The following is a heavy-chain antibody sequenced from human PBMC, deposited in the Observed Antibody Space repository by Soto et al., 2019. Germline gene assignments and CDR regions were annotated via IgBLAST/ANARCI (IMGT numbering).Heavy chain of an antibody. V-gene: IGHV3-15*01. Sequence: PGGSLTLSCAASGFNFNNAYMSWVRQAPGKGLEWLCRIKSVHDGSKTDYAATVKGRLTISRDDSQSIMYLQMDRLRTEDSAIYYCTTVGNYFGSLRSVRYXWGLGTVVTVSX. D-gene: IGHD3-10*01. J-gene: IGHJ4*02. CDR3: TTVGNYFGSLRSVRYX. CDR2: IKSVHDGSKT. CDR1: GFNFNNAY.